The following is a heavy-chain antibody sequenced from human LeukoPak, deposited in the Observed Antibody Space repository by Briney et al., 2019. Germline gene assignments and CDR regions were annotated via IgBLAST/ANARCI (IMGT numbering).Heavy chain of an antibody. CDR2: INSDGSIT. CDR3: ATTFYYESRGYAGY. Sequence: GGSLRLSCAASGFTFSTYWMHWVRQAPGKGLLWVSRINSDGSITNYADSVKGRFSISRDNAKNTLYLQMNSLGAEDTAVYYCATTFYYESRGYAGYWGQGTLVTVSS. CDR1: GFTFSTYW. D-gene: IGHD3-22*01. V-gene: IGHV3-74*01. J-gene: IGHJ4*02.